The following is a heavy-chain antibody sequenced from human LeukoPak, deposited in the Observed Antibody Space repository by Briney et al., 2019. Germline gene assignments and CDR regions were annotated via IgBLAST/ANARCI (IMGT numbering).Heavy chain of an antibody. CDR1: GFTVSSNY. J-gene: IGHJ6*02. V-gene: IGHV3-66*01. Sequence: GGSLRLSCAASGFTVSSNYMNWVRQAPGKGLEWVSVIYSGGSAFNADPVKDRFTISRDDSKNTLYLQMTSLRAEDTAVYYCARNGEDTKNYYYYYGMDVWGQGTTVTVSS. CDR3: ARNGEDTKNYYYYYGMDV. CDR2: IYSGGSA. D-gene: IGHD4-17*01.